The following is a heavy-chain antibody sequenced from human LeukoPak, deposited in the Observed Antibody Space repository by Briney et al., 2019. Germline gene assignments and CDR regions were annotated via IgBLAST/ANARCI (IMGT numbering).Heavy chain of an antibody. J-gene: IGHJ4*02. V-gene: IGHV3-21*01. CDR1: GFIFNRYS. CDR3: ARETVSTTAAFDY. D-gene: IGHD4-17*01. CDR2: ISSSSVYI. Sequence: GGSLRLSCAASGFIFNRYSMNWVRQAPGKGLERVSSISSSSVYIYYADSVKGRFTISRDNAKDSLYLQMNSLSADDTAVYYCARETVSTTAAFDYWGQGTLVTVSS.